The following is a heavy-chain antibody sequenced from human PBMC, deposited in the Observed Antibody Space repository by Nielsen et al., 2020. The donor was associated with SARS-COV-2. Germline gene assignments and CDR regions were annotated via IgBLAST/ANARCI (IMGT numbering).Heavy chain of an antibody. D-gene: IGHD6-19*01. CDR3: AKVAGTGYFQH. CDR1: GFTFSSYA. Sequence: GESLKISCAASGFTFSSYAMSWVRQAPGKGLEWVSAISGSGGSTYYADSVKGRFTISRDNSKNTLYLQMNSLRAEDTAVYYCAKVAGTGYFQHWGQSTLVTVSS. CDR2: ISGSGGST. V-gene: IGHV3-23*01. J-gene: IGHJ1*01.